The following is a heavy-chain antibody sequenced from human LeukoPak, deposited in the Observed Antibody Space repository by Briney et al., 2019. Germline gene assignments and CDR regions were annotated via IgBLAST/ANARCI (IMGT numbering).Heavy chain of an antibody. D-gene: IGHD6-19*01. CDR1: GFTFSSYG. Sequence: PGRSLRLSCAASGFTFSSYGMHWVRQAPGKGLEWVAFIRYDGSNKYYADSVKGRFTISRDNSKNTLYLQMNSLRAEDTAVYYCAKLPVAGTNWDGDYWGQGTLVTVSS. CDR2: IRYDGSNK. V-gene: IGHV3-30*02. CDR3: AKLPVAGTNWDGDY. J-gene: IGHJ4*02.